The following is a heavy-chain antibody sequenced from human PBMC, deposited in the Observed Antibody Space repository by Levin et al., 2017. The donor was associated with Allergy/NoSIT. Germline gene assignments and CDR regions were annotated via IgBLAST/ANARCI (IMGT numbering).Heavy chain of an antibody. Sequence: GGSLRLSCAASGFTFSSYSMNWVRQAPGKGLEWVSSISSSSSYIYYADSVKGRFTISRDNAKNSLYLQMNSLRAEDTAVYYCARDLWENGAAEFASYYYYGMDVWGHGTPVTVSS. CDR1: GFTFSSYS. CDR2: ISSSSSYI. D-gene: IGHD1-26*01. J-gene: IGHJ6*02. CDR3: ARDLWENGAAEFASYYYYGMDV. V-gene: IGHV3-21*01.